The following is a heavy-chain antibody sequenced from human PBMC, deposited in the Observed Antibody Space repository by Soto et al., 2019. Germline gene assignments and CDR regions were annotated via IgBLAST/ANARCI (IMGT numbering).Heavy chain of an antibody. J-gene: IGHJ6*02. CDR2: ISAYNGNT. CDR3: ARESSRIAVARLYYYYGMDV. D-gene: IGHD6-19*01. CDR1: GYTFTSYG. Sequence: ASVKVSCKASGYTFTSYGISWVRQAPGQGLEWMGWISAYNGNTNYAQKLQGRVTMTTDTSTSTAYMELRSLRSDDTAVYYCARESSRIAVARLYYYYGMDVSGHGTTLTVSS. V-gene: IGHV1-18*01.